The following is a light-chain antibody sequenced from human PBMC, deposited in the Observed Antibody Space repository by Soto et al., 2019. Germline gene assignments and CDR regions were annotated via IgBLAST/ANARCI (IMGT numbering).Light chain of an antibody. V-gene: IGKV3-11*01. CDR2: VSS. J-gene: IGKJ4*01. CDR1: QSLSTY. Sequence: EIVLTQSPATLSLSPGERASLSCRATQSLSTYLAWYQQKPGQAPRLLIYVSSNRATGIPARFSGSGSGTDFTLTTSSLEPEDFAVYYCQQRVNRVTFGGGTKVEIK. CDR3: QQRVNRVT.